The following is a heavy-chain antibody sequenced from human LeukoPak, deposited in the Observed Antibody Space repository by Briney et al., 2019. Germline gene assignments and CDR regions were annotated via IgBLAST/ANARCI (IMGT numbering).Heavy chain of an antibody. CDR1: GFTFSSFW. CDR3: ARDGTYGPVDY. CDR2: INRDGGAK. Sequence: GGSLRLSCAASGFTFSSFWMTWVRQAPGKGLEWVANINRDGGAKNYVDSVKGRFTISRDNAKNSLYLQMNSLRAEDTAVYYCARDGTYGPVDYWGQGTLVTVSS. D-gene: IGHD1-26*01. V-gene: IGHV3-7*01. J-gene: IGHJ4*02.